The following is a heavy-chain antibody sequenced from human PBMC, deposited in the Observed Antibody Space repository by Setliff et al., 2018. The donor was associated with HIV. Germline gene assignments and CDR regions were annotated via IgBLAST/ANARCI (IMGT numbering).Heavy chain of an antibody. CDR1: GGSSSTHA. V-gene: IGHV1-69*10. Sequence: EASVKVSCKASGGSSSTHAMNWVRQAPGQGLEWMGQIISILGITNYAQKFQGRVTLTADESTSTMYMELSSLTSDDTAVYYCAGPRGDEAFDVWGQGTMVTVS. CDR3: AGPRGDEAFDV. CDR2: IISILGIT. J-gene: IGHJ3*01.